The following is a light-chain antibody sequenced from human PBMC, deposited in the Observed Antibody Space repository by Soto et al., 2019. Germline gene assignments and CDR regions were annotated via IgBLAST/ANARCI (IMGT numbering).Light chain of an antibody. J-gene: IGLJ1*01. CDR2: EGT. CDR1: SSDVGGYNL. Sequence: QSVLTQPASVSGSPGQSITISCTGTSSDVGGYNLVSWYQQHPGRAPKLIIYEGTKRPSGVSDRFSVSKSGNTASLTISGLQADDEADYHCCSYAGRSILVFGTGTKATV. V-gene: IGLV2-23*01. CDR3: CSYAGRSILV.